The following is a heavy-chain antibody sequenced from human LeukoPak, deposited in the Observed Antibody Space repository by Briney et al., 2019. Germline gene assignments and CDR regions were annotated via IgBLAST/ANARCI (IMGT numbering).Heavy chain of an antibody. CDR2: ISWNSGSI. V-gene: IGHV3-9*01. D-gene: IGHD2-2*01. CDR3: AKDNRRPCTSGPNPDSLH. CDR1: GFIFNNYA. Sequence: GGSLRLSCAGSGFIFNNYAMHWVRQPPGKGLEWVSGISWNSGSIDYADSVKGRFTISRDNAKNSLYLQMNSLRVEDTAFYYCAKDNRRPCTSGPNPDSLHWGQGALVTVSS. J-gene: IGHJ4*02.